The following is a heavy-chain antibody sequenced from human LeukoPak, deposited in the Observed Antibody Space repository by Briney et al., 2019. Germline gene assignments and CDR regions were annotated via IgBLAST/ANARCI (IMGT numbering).Heavy chain of an antibody. D-gene: IGHD3-22*01. J-gene: IGHJ4*02. CDR2: ISGSGGST. V-gene: IGHV3-23*01. CDR3: AKDDDSSGYYYDY. CDR1: GFTFSSYA. Sequence: GGSLRLSCAASGFTFSSYAMSWVRQAPGKGLEWVSAISGSGGSTYYADSVKGRFTISRDNSKNPLYLQMNSLRAEDTAVYYCAKDDDSSGYYYDYWGQGTLVTVSS.